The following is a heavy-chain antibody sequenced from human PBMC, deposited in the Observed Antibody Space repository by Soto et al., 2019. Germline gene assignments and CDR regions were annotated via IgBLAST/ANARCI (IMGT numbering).Heavy chain of an antibody. CDR1: GGTFSSYA. J-gene: IGHJ3*02. D-gene: IGHD3-22*01. Sequence: QVQLVQSGAEVKKPGSSVKVSCKASGGTFSSYAISWVRQAPGQGLEWMGGIIPIFGTANYAQKFQGRVTITADESTSTADMELSSLRSEDTAVYYCARDRSSYYYDSSRYDAFDIWGQGTMVTVSS. V-gene: IGHV1-69*01. CDR2: IIPIFGTA. CDR3: ARDRSSYYYDSSRYDAFDI.